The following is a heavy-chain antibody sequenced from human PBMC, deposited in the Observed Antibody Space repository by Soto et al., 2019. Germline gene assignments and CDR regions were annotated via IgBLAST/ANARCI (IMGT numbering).Heavy chain of an antibody. CDR1: GYTFSAYT. Sequence: GASVKVSCKAAGYTFSAYTMNWVRQAPGQSLEWMGWINVGSGNTRYSQNFQGRVSITRDTSASTVYMELTGLKSEDTATYYCARDTETLGPRANDALDIWGQGTMVTVSS. J-gene: IGHJ3*02. CDR3: ARDTETLGPRANDALDI. V-gene: IGHV1-3*01. CDR2: INVGSGNT. D-gene: IGHD3-3*02.